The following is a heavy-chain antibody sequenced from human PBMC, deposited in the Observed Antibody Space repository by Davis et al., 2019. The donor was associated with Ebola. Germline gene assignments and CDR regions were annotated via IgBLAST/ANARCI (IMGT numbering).Heavy chain of an antibody. V-gene: IGHV4-39*07. J-gene: IGHJ4*02. Sequence: SETLSLTCTVSGGSISSSSYYWGWIRQPPGKGLEWIGSIYHSGSTNYSSSLKSRVTISADTSKNQFSLRLKSVTAADTAMYYCARDYVYWGQGILVSVSS. D-gene: IGHD1-14*01. CDR1: GGSISSSSYY. CDR3: ARDYVY. CDR2: IYHSGST.